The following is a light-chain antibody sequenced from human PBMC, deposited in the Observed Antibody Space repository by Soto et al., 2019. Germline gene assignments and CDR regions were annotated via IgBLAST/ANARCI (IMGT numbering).Light chain of an antibody. CDR2: AAS. CDR1: QIIDTK. V-gene: IGKV3-15*01. J-gene: IGKJ1*01. Sequence: EIVMTQSPATLSVSPGGRATLSCRASQIIDTKLAWYQQKPGQAPRLLIYAASTRATGIPARFSGSGSGTEFTLTISGLQSEDCATYYCQQSYSTLTWTFGQGTKVEI. CDR3: QQSYSTLTWT.